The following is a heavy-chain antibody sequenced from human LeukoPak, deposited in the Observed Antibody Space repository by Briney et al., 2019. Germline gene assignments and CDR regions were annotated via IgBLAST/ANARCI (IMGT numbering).Heavy chain of an antibody. CDR1: GFTFDDYV. J-gene: IGHJ4*02. V-gene: IGHV3-9*03. CDR3: AKGHTIFGVVYFDY. D-gene: IGHD3-3*01. Sequence: PGGSLRLSCAASGFTFDDYVMHWVRQAPGKGLEWVSGISWNSGSIGYADSVKGRFTISRDNAKNSLYLQMNSLRAEDMALYYCAKGHTIFGVVYFDYWGQGTLVTVSS. CDR2: ISWNSGSI.